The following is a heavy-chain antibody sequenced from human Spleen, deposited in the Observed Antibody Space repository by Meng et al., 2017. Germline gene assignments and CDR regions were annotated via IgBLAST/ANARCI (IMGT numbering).Heavy chain of an antibody. CDR1: GYSISSGYY. CDR2: IYHSGST. J-gene: IGHJ4*02. V-gene: IGHV4-38-2*02. CDR3: ARDSVMITFGGVKDY. Sequence: SETLSLTCAVSGYSISSGYYWGWIRQPPGKGLEWIGSIYHSGSTYYNPSLKSRVTISVDTSKNQFSLKLRSVTAADTAVYYCARDSVMITFGGVKDYWGQGTLVTVSS. D-gene: IGHD3-16*01.